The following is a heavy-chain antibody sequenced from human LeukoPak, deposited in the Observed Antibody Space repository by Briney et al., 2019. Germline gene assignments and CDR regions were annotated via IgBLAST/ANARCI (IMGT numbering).Heavy chain of an antibody. V-gene: IGHV4-59*12. CDR2: IYHSGST. Sequence: SETLSLTCTVSGGSISSYYWSWIRQPPGKGLEWIGEIYHSGSTNYNPSLKSRVTISVDKSKNQFSLKLSSVTAADTAVYYCARSHVYFDYWGQGTLVTVSS. CDR1: GGSISSYY. J-gene: IGHJ4*02. CDR3: ARSHVYFDY.